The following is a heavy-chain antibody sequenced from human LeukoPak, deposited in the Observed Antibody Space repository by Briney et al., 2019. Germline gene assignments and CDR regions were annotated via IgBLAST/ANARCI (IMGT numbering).Heavy chain of an antibody. J-gene: IGHJ4*02. V-gene: IGHV4-34*01. D-gene: IGHD5-12*01. CDR2: INHGGSS. CDR3: ARDRGPYSGYDSYYFDY. Sequence: SETLSLTCAVYGGSFSGYYWTWIRQSPGKGLEWIGEINHGGSSNYNPSLESRVSVSVDTSRNQFVLRVNSVTAADTAVYYCARDRGPYSGYDSYYFDYWGQGTLVTVSS. CDR1: GGSFSGYY.